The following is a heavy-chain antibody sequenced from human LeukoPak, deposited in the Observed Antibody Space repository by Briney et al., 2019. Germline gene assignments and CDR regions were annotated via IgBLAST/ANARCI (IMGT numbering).Heavy chain of an antibody. D-gene: IGHD7-27*01. Sequence: PGGSLRLSCTVSGFTFGDYAINWVRQAPRKGREWVGFIRSKAFGETAEYAASVKGRFTISRDDSKSIAYLQMNSLKTEDTAVYYCTRDRGSSTLGDYWGQGTLDTVSS. J-gene: IGHJ4*02. CDR1: GFTFGDYA. CDR3: TRDRGSSTLGDY. V-gene: IGHV3-49*04. CDR2: IRSKAFGETA.